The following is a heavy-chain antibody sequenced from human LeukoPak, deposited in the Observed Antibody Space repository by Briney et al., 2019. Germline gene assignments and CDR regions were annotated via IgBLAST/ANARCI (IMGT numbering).Heavy chain of an antibody. Sequence: GGSLRLSCVASGFTFSSYAMSWVRQAPGKGLEWVSGISGSGGSTYYADSVKGRFTISRDNAKNSLYLQMNSLRDEDTAVYYCAREAVAGFDYWGQGTLVTVSS. V-gene: IGHV3-23*01. D-gene: IGHD6-19*01. CDR2: ISGSGGST. J-gene: IGHJ4*02. CDR1: GFTFSSYA. CDR3: AREAVAGFDY.